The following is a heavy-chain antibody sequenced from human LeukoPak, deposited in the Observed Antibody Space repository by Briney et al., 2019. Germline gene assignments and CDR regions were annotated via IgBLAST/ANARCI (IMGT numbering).Heavy chain of an antibody. J-gene: IGHJ6*03. CDR3: ARGIRGFADYYYMDV. Sequence: PSETLSLTCTVSGGSISSSSYYWGWIRQPPGKGLEWIGEINHSGSTNYNPSLKSRVTISVDTSKNQFSLKLSSVTAADTAVYYCARGIRGFADYYYMDVWGKGTTVTVSS. D-gene: IGHD3-10*01. CDR1: GGSISSSSYY. V-gene: IGHV4-39*07. CDR2: INHSGST.